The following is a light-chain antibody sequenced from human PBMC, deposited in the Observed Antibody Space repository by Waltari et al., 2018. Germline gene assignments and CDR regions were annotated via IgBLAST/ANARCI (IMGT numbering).Light chain of an antibody. CDR1: EDIRNF. Sequence: DIQMTQSPSSLSASVGHRVTITCRANEDIRNFLLWFQQRPGKAPQSLIYAVSHLHTGVPSRFSGGGSGTDFTLKISRVEAEDVGVYYCMQATHWPPYTFGQGTKLEIK. V-gene: IGKV1-16*01. CDR3: MQATHWPPYT. CDR2: AVS. J-gene: IGKJ2*01.